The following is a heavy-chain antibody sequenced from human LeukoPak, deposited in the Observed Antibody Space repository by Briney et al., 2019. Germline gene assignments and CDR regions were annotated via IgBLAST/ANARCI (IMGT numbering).Heavy chain of an antibody. J-gene: IGHJ5*02. CDR1: GGTFSSYA. Sequence: GASVKVSFKASGGTFSSYAISWVRQAPGQGLEWMGGIIPIFGTANYAQKFQGRVTITADESTSTAYMELSSLRSEDTAVYYCARRRRQWLASHWFDPWGQGTLVTVSS. D-gene: IGHD6-19*01. CDR2: IIPIFGTA. CDR3: ARRRRQWLASHWFDP. V-gene: IGHV1-69*13.